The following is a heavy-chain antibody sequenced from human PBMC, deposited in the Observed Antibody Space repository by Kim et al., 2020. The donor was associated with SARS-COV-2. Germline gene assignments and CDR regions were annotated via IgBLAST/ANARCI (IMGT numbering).Heavy chain of an antibody. Sequence: GGSLRLSCSASGFTFSSYAMHWVRQAPGKGLEYVSAISSNGGSTYYADSVKGRFTISRDNSKNTLYLQMSSLRAEDTAVYYCVKGAIAVAGALPFDYWGQGTLVTVSS. V-gene: IGHV3-64D*06. CDR3: VKGAIAVAGALPFDY. J-gene: IGHJ4*02. CDR1: GFTFSSYA. D-gene: IGHD6-19*01. CDR2: ISSNGGST.